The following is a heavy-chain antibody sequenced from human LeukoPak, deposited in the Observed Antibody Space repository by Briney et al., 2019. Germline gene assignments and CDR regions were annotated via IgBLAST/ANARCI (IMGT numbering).Heavy chain of an antibody. D-gene: IGHD1-26*01. V-gene: IGHV3-48*01. CDR3: ARGEEWELLGEGTDY. Sequence: PGGSLRLSCAASGFTFSSYSMNWVRQAPGKGLEWVSYISSSSSTIYYADSVKGRFTISRDNAKNSLYLQMNSLRAEETAVYYCARGEEWELLGEGTDYWGQGTLVTVSS. CDR1: GFTFSSYS. J-gene: IGHJ4*02. CDR2: ISSSSSTI.